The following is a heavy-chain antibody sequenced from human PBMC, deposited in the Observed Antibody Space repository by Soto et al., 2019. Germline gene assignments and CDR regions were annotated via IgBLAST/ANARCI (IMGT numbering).Heavy chain of an antibody. Sequence: EVQLVESGGGLVQLGTSLRLSCAASGFTFDHYAMHWVRQTPGKGLEWVAGASWDSDTVGYADSVRGRFTISRDNGKNSLDLQMNCLRVDDTALYYCAKGGDYDISHYGMDVWGQGTTVTVSS. CDR2: ASWDSDTV. D-gene: IGHD3-9*01. V-gene: IGHV3-9*01. J-gene: IGHJ6*02. CDR3: AKGGDYDISHYGMDV. CDR1: GFTFDHYA.